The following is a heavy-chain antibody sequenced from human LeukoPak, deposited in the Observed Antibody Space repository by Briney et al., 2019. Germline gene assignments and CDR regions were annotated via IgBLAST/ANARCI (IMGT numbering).Heavy chain of an antibody. Sequence: GGSLRLSCAASGFTFSSYSMNWVRQAPGKGLEWVSYISSSSSTIYYADSVKGRFTISRDNAKNSLYLQMNSLRAEDTALYYCAKDTGVSSSWSYSLWGQGTLVTVSS. J-gene: IGHJ4*02. CDR2: ISSSSSTI. CDR1: GFTFSSYS. CDR3: AKDTGVSSSWSYSL. D-gene: IGHD6-13*01. V-gene: IGHV3-48*04.